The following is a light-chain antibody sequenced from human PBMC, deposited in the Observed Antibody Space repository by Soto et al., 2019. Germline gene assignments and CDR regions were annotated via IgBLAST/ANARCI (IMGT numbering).Light chain of an antibody. J-gene: IGLJ1*01. CDR3: PSYTKDSPLV. CDR2: EAT. V-gene: IGLV2-14*01. CDR1: SNDVGGYNF. Sequence: QSALTQPASVSGSPGQSITISCTGTSNDVGGYNFVSWFQQQPGRAPKLMIYEATNRPSGVSHRFSGSKSGNSASLTISGLQAEDEADYYCPSYTKDSPLVFGTGTKVTVL.